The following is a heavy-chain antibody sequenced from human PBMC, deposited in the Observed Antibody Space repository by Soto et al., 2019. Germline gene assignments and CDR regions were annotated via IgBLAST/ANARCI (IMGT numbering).Heavy chain of an antibody. V-gene: IGHV3-21*01. CDR1: GFTFSSYS. CDR2: ISSSSSYI. Sequence: EVQLVESGGGLVKPGGSLRLSCAASGFTFSSYSMNWVRQAPGKGLEWVSSISSSSSYIYYADSVKGRFTISRDNAKNSLYLQMNSLRAEDTAVYYCARDWGSVVVLLDYWGQGTLVTVSS. CDR3: ARDWGSVVVLLDY. D-gene: IGHD2-15*01. J-gene: IGHJ4*02.